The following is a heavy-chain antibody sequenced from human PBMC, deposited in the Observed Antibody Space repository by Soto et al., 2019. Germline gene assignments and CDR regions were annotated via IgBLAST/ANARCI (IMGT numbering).Heavy chain of an antibody. D-gene: IGHD6-13*01. Sequence: EVQLLESGGGLVQPGGSLRLSCAASGFTLNNYGMSWVRQAPGKGLEWVSAISPNGQGIYYADSVKGRFIISKDNSKNTVFLHMDSLTADDTAVYYCAKGRGYPRDYFHYWGQGTLVTVSS. V-gene: IGHV3-23*01. CDR2: ISPNGQGI. CDR1: GFTLNNYG. J-gene: IGHJ4*02. CDR3: AKGRGYPRDYFHY.